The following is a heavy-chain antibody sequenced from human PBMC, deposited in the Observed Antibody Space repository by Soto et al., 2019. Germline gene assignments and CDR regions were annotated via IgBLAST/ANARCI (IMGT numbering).Heavy chain of an antibody. J-gene: IGHJ4*02. V-gene: IGHV3-23*01. CDR1: GFTFSSYP. D-gene: IGHD3-16*01. CDR2: LSADGGFT. CDR3: AKRGRLPEPRSYFAS. Sequence: GSLRLSCAASGFTFSSYPLSWVRQAPGKGLEWVSALSADGGFTVYADSVKGRFTISRDNSRNTLYLQMNSLRAEDTAIYYCAKRGRLPEPRSYFASWGQGILVTVSS.